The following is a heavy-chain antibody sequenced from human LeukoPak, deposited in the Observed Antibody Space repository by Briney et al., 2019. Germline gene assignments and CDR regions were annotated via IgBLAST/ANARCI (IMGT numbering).Heavy chain of an antibody. V-gene: IGHV4-34*01. Sequence: SETLSLTCAVYGGSFSGYYWSWIRQPPGKGLAWIGEINHSGSTNYNPSLKSRVTISVDTSKNQFSLKLSSVTAADTAVYYCARGGRGIAAAGVLDYWGQGTLVTVSS. CDR2: INHSGST. J-gene: IGHJ4*02. CDR1: GGSFSGYY. CDR3: ARGGRGIAAAGVLDY. D-gene: IGHD6-13*01.